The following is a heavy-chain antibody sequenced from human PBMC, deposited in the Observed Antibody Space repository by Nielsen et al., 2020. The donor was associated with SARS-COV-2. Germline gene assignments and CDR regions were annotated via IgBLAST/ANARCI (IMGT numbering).Heavy chain of an antibody. CDR2: IWYDGSNK. CDR3: AKDQYYYDSRGAFDI. D-gene: IGHD3-22*01. V-gene: IGHV3-30*02. Sequence: GESLKISCAASGFTFSSYGMHWVRQAPGKGLEWVAVIWYDGSNKYYADSVKGRFTISRDNSKNTLYLQMNSLRAEGTAVYYCAKDQYYYDSRGAFDIWGQGTMVTVSS. CDR1: GFTFSSYG. J-gene: IGHJ3*02.